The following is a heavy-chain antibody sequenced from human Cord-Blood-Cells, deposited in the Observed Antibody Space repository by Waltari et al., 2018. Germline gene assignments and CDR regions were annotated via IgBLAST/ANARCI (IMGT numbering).Heavy chain of an antibody. CDR1: GGTFSSYA. CDR3: ARDHRPESVDTAMGIHSDAFDI. D-gene: IGHD5-18*01. V-gene: IGHV1-69*09. Sequence: QVQLVQSGAEVKKPGSSVKVSCKASGGTFSSYAISWVRQAPGHGLEWLGRIIPILGIANYAQKFQGRVTITADKSTSTAYMELSSLRSEDTAVYYCARDHRPESVDTAMGIHSDAFDIWGQGTMVTVSS. J-gene: IGHJ3*02. CDR2: IIPILGIA.